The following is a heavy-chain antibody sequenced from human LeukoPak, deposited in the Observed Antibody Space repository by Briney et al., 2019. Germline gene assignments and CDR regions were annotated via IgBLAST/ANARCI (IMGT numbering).Heavy chain of an antibody. CDR1: GGSISSYY. V-gene: IGHV4-59*12. J-gene: IGHJ4*02. D-gene: IGHD4-17*01. CDR2: IYYTGST. Sequence: PSETLSLTCTVSGGSISSYYWSWIRQPPGKGLEWIGYIYYTGSTKYNPSLKSRVTISVDTSKNQFSLKLSSVTAADAAVYYCARDLGDSIDYWGQGTLVTVSS. CDR3: ARDLGDSIDY.